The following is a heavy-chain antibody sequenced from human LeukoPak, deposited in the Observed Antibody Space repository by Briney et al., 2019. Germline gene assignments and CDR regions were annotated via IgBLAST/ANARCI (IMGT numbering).Heavy chain of an antibody. CDR2: SIPIFGTA. Sequence: ASVKVSCKASGGTFSSYAISWVRRAPGQGLEWMGGSIPIFGTANYAQKFQGRVTITTDESTSTAYMELSSLRSEDTAVYYCARSRAGYSYGSANFDYWGQGTLVTVSS. V-gene: IGHV1-69*05. D-gene: IGHD5-18*01. CDR1: GGTFSSYA. CDR3: ARSRAGYSYGSANFDY. J-gene: IGHJ4*02.